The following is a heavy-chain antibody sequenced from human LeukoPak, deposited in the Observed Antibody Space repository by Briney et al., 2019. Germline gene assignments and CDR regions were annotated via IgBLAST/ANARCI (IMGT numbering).Heavy chain of an antibody. D-gene: IGHD1-26*01. CDR2: FDPEDGET. J-gene: IGHJ3*02. V-gene: IGHV1-24*01. Sequence: EASVKVSCKVSGYTLTELSMHWVRQAPGKGLEWMGGFDPEDGETVYAQKFQGRVTMTEDTSTDTAYMELSSLRSEDTAVYYCATVRFYSGSYPDAFDIWGQGTMVTVSS. CDR1: GYTLTELS. CDR3: ATVRFYSGSYPDAFDI.